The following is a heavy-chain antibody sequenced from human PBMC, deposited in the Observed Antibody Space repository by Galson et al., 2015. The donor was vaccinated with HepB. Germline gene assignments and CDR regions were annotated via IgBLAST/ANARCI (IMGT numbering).Heavy chain of an antibody. CDR3: AKDRFLEWLPYFDY. CDR2: ISGSGTST. J-gene: IGHJ4*02. D-gene: IGHD3-3*01. V-gene: IGHV3-23*01. Sequence: SLRLSCAASGFAFSSYAMNWVRQAPGKGLEWVSTISGSGTSTYFADSVKGRFTISRDNSNNTLYLQMNSLRAEDTAVYYCAKDRFLEWLPYFDYWGRGTLVTVSS. CDR1: GFAFSSYA.